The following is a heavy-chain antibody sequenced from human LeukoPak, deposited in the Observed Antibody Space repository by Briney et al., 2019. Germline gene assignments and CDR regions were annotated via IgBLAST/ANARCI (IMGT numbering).Heavy chain of an antibody. CDR2: IWYDGSNK. Sequence: GGSLRLSCAASGFTFSSYGMHWVRQAPGKGLEWVAVIWYDGSNKYYADSVKGRFTISRDNSKNTLYLQMNSLRAEDTAVYYCARGSDCSGGSCYSYWYFDLWGRGTLVTVSS. V-gene: IGHV3-33*01. CDR1: GFTFSSYG. D-gene: IGHD2-15*01. CDR3: ARGSDCSGGSCYSYWYFDL. J-gene: IGHJ2*01.